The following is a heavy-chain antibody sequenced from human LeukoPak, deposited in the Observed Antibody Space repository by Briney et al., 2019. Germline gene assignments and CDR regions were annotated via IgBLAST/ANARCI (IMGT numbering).Heavy chain of an antibody. CDR3: AREGKWFGRFYYYMDV. V-gene: IGHV4-4*07. CDR2: IYGSGST. Sequence: KSSETLSLTCNVSGGSVSDYYWSWIRQPAGKGLEWLGRIYGSGSTNYNPSLKSRVSMALHTSKTQFSLKVSSVTAADTGVYFCAREGKWFGRFYYYMDVWGKGATVTVS. CDR1: GGSVSDYY. J-gene: IGHJ6*03. D-gene: IGHD3-10*01.